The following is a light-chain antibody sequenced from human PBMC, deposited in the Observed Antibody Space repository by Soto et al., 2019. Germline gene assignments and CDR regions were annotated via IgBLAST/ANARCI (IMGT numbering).Light chain of an antibody. CDR3: QSYDNTLSGFV. Sequence: QSVLTQPPSVSGAPGQRVTISCTGSSSNIGAGYDVHWYQQLPGRAPKPLIYGNSKRPSGVPDRFSGSKSGTSATLVITGLQAEDEADYFCQSYDNTLSGFVFGTGTKLTVL. J-gene: IGLJ1*01. V-gene: IGLV1-40*01. CDR1: SSNIGAGYD. CDR2: GNS.